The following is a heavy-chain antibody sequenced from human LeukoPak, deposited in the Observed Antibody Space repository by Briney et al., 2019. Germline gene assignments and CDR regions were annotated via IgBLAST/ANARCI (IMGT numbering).Heavy chain of an antibody. CDR1: GGSISSGGYS. CDR2: INHSGST. D-gene: IGHD1-14*01. Sequence: SQTLSPTCAVSGGSISSGGYSWSWIRQPPGKGLEWIGEINHSGSTNYNPSLKSRATISVDTSKNQFSLKLSSVTAADTAVYYCARKSGARTLWSRNGSFDYWGQGTLVTVSS. CDR3: ARKSGARTLWSRNGSFDY. J-gene: IGHJ4*02. V-gene: IGHV4-30-2*01.